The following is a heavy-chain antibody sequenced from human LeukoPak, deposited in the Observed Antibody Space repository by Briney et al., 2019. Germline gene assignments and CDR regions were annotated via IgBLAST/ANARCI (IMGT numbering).Heavy chain of an antibody. Sequence: PGGSLRLSCAASGFTFSSYWMHWVRQAPGKGLVWVSRIRDNAKNTLYLQMNSLRAEDTAVYYCARESDIGIQLDYWGQGTLVTVSS. V-gene: IGHV3-74*01. D-gene: IGHD5-18*01. CDR3: ARESDIGIQLDY. CDR2: I. CDR1: GFTFSSYW. J-gene: IGHJ4*02.